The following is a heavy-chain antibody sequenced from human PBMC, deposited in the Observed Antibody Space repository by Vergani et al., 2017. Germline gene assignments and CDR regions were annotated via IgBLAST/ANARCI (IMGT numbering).Heavy chain of an antibody. CDR3: AKDPRIAVAVTTPFDY. CDR1: GFTFSSYA. D-gene: IGHD6-19*01. V-gene: IGHV3-23*01. Sequence: EVQLLESGGGLVQPGGSLRLSCAASGFTFSSYAMSWVRQAPGKGLEWVSAISGSGGSTYYADSVKGRFTISRDNSKNTRYLQMNSLRAEDTAVYYCAKDPRIAVAVTTPFDYWGQGTLVTVSS. J-gene: IGHJ4*02. CDR2: ISGSGGST.